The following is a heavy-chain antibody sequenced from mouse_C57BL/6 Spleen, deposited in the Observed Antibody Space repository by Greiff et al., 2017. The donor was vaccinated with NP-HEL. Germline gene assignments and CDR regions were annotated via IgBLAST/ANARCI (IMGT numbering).Heavy chain of an antibody. CDR1: GYTFTSYT. J-gene: IGHJ3*01. CDR3: AREDDGYPAWFAY. Sequence: VQGVESGAELARPGASVKMSCKASGYTFTSYTMHWVKQRPGQGLEWIGYINPSSGYTKYNQKFKDKATLTADKSSSTAYMQLSSLTSEDSAVYYCAREDDGYPAWFAYWGQGTLVTVSA. CDR2: INPSSGYT. D-gene: IGHD2-3*01. V-gene: IGHV1-4*01.